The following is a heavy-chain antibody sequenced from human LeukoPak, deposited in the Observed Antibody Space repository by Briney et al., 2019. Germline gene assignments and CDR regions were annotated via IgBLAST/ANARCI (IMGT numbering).Heavy chain of an antibody. J-gene: IGHJ4*02. V-gene: IGHV3-66*02. CDR1: GFTVSSNY. CDR3: ARRRSSSWGIDY. D-gene: IGHD6-13*01. CDR2: IYSSGNT. Sequence: GGSLRLSCAASGFTVSSNYMSWVRQVPGKGLEWVSVIYSSGNTYYADSVKDRFTISRDNSKNTMYLQMNSLRTEDTAVYYCARRRSSSWGIDYWGQGTLVTVSS.